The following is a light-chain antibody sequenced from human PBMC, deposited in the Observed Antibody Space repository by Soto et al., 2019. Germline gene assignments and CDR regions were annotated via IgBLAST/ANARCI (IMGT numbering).Light chain of an antibody. CDR3: SSYTSSSTSV. CDR2: DVS. J-gene: IGLJ2*01. CDR1: SSDVGGYNY. Sequence: QSALTQPASESGSPGQSITISCTGTSSDVGGYNYVSWYQQHPGKAPKLMIYDVSNRPSGVSNRFSGSKSGNTASLTISGLQAEDEADYYCSSYTSSSTSVFGGGTKLTVL. V-gene: IGLV2-14*01.